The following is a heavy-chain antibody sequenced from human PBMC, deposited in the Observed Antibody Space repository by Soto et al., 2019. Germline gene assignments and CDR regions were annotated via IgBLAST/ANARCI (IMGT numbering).Heavy chain of an antibody. CDR1: GFAFNTYW. Sequence: EEQLVESGGGLVQPGGSLRLSCAASGFAFNTYWMSWVRQAPGKGLEWVANIKQDGSEEYYVDSVKGRFTISRDNAKNSLFLQMNSLRAEDTAVYYCARSRGLDHWGQGTLVTVSS. D-gene: IGHD2-21*02. V-gene: IGHV3-7*01. J-gene: IGHJ4*02. CDR2: IKQDGSEE. CDR3: ARSRGLDH.